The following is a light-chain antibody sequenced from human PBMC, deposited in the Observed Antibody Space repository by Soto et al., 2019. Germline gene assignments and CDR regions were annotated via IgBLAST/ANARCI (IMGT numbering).Light chain of an antibody. J-gene: IGLJ3*02. CDR3: GTWDSSLSQVV. Sequence: QSVLTQPPSVSATPGQRVTISCSGSSSKIENNYVSWYQQLPGTAPKLLICDNNRRPSGIPDRFSGSKSGTSATLGITGLQTGDEGDYFCGTWDSSLSQVVFGGGTKLTVL. CDR2: DNN. CDR1: SSKIENNY. V-gene: IGLV1-51*01.